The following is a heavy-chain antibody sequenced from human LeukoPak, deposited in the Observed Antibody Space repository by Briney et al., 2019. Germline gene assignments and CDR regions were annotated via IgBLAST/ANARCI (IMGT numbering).Heavy chain of an antibody. CDR1: GGTFSSYG. Sequence: GASVKVSCKASGGTFSSYGISWVRQAPGQGLEWMGWISAYNGNTNYAQKLQGRVTMTTDTSTSTAYMELRSLRSDDTAVYYCARYGLDGDYGSFDYWGQGTLVTVSS. CDR2: ISAYNGNT. V-gene: IGHV1-18*01. CDR3: ARYGLDGDYGSFDY. J-gene: IGHJ4*02. D-gene: IGHD4-17*01.